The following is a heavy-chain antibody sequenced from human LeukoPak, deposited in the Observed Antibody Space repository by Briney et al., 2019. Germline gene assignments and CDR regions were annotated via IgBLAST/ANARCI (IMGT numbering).Heavy chain of an antibody. Sequence: PGRSLRLSCAASGFTFSSYGMHWVRQAPGKGLEWVAVISYSGSDEYYADSVKGRFTISRDNSKNTLSLQMNSLRAEDTALYYCAKESTAYSSGWLALFDYWGQGALVTVSS. CDR1: GFTFSSYG. J-gene: IGHJ4*02. CDR2: ISYSGSDE. CDR3: AKESTAYSSGWLALFDY. V-gene: IGHV3-30*18. D-gene: IGHD6-19*01.